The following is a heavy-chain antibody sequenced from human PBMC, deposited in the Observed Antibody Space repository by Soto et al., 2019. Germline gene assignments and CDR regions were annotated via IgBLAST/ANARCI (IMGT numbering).Heavy chain of an antibody. V-gene: IGHV3-30*18. J-gene: IGHJ6*02. CDR3: AKGYCSGGSCYGPLPYYYYYGMDV. CDR1: GFTFSSYG. CDR2: ISYDGSNK. Sequence: GGSLRLSCAASGFTFSSYGMHWVRQAPGKGLEWVAVISYDGSNKYYADSVKGRFTISRDNSKNTLYLQMNSLIAEDTAVYYCAKGYCSGGSCYGPLPYYYYYGMDVWGQGTTVTVSS. D-gene: IGHD2-15*01.